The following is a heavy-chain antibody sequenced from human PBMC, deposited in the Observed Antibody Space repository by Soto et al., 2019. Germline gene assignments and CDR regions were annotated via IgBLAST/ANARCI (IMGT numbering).Heavy chain of an antibody. CDR2: IYYSGST. D-gene: IGHD6-13*01. Sequence: QVQLQESGPGLVKPSETLSLTCTVSGGSISSYYWSWIRQPPGKGLEWIGYIYYSGSTNYNPSLTRRATTSVDTSKNQFSLKLSSVTAADTAVYYCARHLGQQLVLFDYWGQGTLVTVSS. CDR3: ARHLGQQLVLFDY. CDR1: GGSISSYY. V-gene: IGHV4-59*08. J-gene: IGHJ4*02.